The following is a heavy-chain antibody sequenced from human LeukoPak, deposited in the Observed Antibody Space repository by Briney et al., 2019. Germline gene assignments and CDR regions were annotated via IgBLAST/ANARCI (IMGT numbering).Heavy chain of an antibody. CDR2: ISAYNGNT. J-gene: IGHJ4*02. Sequence: SVKVSCKASGGTFSSYAISWVRQAPGQGLEWMGWISAYNGNTNYAQKFQGRVTITADESTSTAYMELSSLRSEDTAVYYCARDAYCGGDCYPDWGQGTLVTVSS. CDR3: ARDAYCGGDCYPD. D-gene: IGHD2-21*01. V-gene: IGHV1-69*01. CDR1: GGTFSSYA.